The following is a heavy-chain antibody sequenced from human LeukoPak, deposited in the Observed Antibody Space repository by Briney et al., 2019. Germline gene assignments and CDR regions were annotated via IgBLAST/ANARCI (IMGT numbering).Heavy chain of an antibody. J-gene: IGHJ4*02. Sequence: GSLRLSCAVSGASISDYYWSWIRQPPGKGLEWVGYIYYRGGTNYNPSLKGRVTMSVDTSKNQLSLKLSSVTAADTAVYYCGRGERLGVAYWGRGTLVTVSS. CDR1: GASISDYY. CDR3: GRGERLGVAY. V-gene: IGHV4-59*01. D-gene: IGHD3-16*01. CDR2: IYYRGGT.